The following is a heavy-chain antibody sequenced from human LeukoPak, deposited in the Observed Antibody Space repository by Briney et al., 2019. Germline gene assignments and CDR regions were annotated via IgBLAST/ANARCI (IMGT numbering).Heavy chain of an antibody. D-gene: IGHD6-13*01. J-gene: IGHJ4*02. CDR3: AKGAKGMSSSWYLFDY. CDR1: GSTFSSYG. Sequence: GGSLRLSCAASGSTFSSYGMHWVRQAPGKGLEWVAVISYDGSNKYYADSVKGRFTISRDNSKNTLYLQMNSLRAEDTAVYYCAKGAKGMSSSWYLFDYWGQGTLVTVSS. CDR2: ISYDGSNK. V-gene: IGHV3-30*18.